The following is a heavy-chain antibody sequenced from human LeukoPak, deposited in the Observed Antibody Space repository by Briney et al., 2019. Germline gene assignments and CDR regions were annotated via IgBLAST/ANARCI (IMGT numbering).Heavy chain of an antibody. D-gene: IGHD1-26*01. J-gene: IGHJ4*03. Sequence: GGSLRLSCAASGFIFSVYRMNWVRQAPGKGLEWLSYISSGSSIIYYADSVKGRFTVSRDDAKNSLFLQLNSLRVEDTAVYYCAREKYSGSYYDYWGHGTLVAVSS. CDR1: GFIFSVYR. CDR2: ISSGSSII. V-gene: IGHV3-48*01. CDR3: AREKYSGSYYDY.